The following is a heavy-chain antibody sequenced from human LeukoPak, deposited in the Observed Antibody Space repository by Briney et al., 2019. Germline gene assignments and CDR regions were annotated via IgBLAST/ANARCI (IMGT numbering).Heavy chain of an antibody. CDR3: AKDGWRDGYRSKWGDDY. CDR2: ISSSSSTI. J-gene: IGHJ4*02. CDR1: GFTFSSYS. V-gene: IGHV3-48*01. D-gene: IGHD5-24*01. Sequence: GGSLRLSCAASGFTFSSYSMNWVRQAPGKGLEWVSYISSSSSTIYYADSVKGRFTISRDNAKNSLYLQMNSLRAEDTAVYYCAKDGWRDGYRSKWGDDYWGQGTLVTVSS.